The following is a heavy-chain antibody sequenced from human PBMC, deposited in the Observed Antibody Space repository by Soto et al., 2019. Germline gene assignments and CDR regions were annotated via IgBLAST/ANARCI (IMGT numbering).Heavy chain of an antibody. CDR1: GFTFSNYW. CDR3: VSDSHGDY. V-gene: IGHV3-74*01. Sequence: EVQLVESGGGLVQPGGSLRLSCAGSGFTFSNYWMHWVRQAPGKGLEWVSRIDHDGPTDYADSVRGRFTISRDNAENPLYLQMNSLRPEDTAVYYCVSDSHGDYWGQGTLVTVSS. CDR2: IDHDGPT. J-gene: IGHJ4*02.